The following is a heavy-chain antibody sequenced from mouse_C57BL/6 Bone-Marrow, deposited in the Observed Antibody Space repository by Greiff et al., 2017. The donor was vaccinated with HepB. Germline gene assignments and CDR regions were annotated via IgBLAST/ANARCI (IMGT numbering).Heavy chain of an antibody. CDR3: ARGGDYDWYFDV. CDR2: ISSGSSTI. CDR1: GFTFSDYG. V-gene: IGHV5-17*01. D-gene: IGHD2-4*01. J-gene: IGHJ1*03. Sequence: EVKLMESGGGLVKPGGSLKLSCAASGFTFSDYGMHWVRQAPEKGLEWVAYISSGSSTIYYADTVKGRFTISRDNAKKTLFLQMTSLRSEDTAMYYCARGGDYDWYFDVWGTGTTVTVSS.